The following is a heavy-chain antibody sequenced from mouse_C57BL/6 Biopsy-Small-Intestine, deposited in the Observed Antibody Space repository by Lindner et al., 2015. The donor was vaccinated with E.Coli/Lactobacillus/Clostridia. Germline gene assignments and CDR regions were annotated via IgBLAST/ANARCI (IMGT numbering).Heavy chain of an antibody. CDR2: INPNNGGT. CDR3: ARWDYYDYDAWFAY. Sequence: LQESGPELVKPGASVKMSCKASGYTFTDYNMHWVKQSHGKSLEWIGYINPNNGGTSYNQKFKGKATLTVNKSSSTAYMELRSLTSEDSAVYYCARWDYYDYDAWFAYWGQGTLVTVSA. CDR1: GYTFTDYN. D-gene: IGHD2-4*01. J-gene: IGHJ3*01. V-gene: IGHV1-22*01.